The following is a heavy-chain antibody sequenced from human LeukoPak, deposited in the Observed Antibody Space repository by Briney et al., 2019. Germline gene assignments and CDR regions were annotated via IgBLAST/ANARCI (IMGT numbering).Heavy chain of an antibody. J-gene: IGHJ6*02. CDR2: ISSSGNTI. CDR3: AGADCSGSSCPYGMDV. CDR1: GFTLSSYV. D-gene: IGHD2-15*01. V-gene: IGHV3-48*03. Sequence: GGSLRFSCAASGFTLSSYVMNWVREAPGEGLEWGSYISSSGNTIYSADSVKGRFTISRGNAKNSMYLQMNSLRAEDTAVYYCAGADCSGSSCPYGMDVWGQGTTVTVSS.